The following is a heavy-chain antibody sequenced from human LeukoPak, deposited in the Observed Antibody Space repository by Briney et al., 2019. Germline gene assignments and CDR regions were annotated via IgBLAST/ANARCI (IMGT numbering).Heavy chain of an antibody. Sequence: AGGSLRLSCAASGFTFSSYAMSWVRQAPGKGLEWVSAISGSGGSTYYADSVKGRFTISRDNAKNSLYLQMNSLRAEDTAVYYCARDELGYSGYEGYWGQGTLVTVSS. CDR3: ARDELGYSGYEGY. CDR1: GFTFSSYA. D-gene: IGHD5-12*01. J-gene: IGHJ4*02. CDR2: ISGSGGST. V-gene: IGHV3-23*01.